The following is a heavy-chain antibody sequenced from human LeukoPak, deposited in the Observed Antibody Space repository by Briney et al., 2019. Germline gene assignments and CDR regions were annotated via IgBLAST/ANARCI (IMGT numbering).Heavy chain of an antibody. J-gene: IGHJ4*02. CDR2: IKQDASEK. Sequence: GGSLRLSCAASGFTFSSYWMTWVRQAPGKGLEWVANIKQDASEKFYVDSVKGRFTISRDNAKNSLYLQMNSLRAEDTAVYYCARDLSWSLSGYDYWGQGALVTVSS. CDR1: GFTFSSYW. V-gene: IGHV3-7*01. D-gene: IGHD3-3*01. CDR3: ARDLSWSLSGYDY.